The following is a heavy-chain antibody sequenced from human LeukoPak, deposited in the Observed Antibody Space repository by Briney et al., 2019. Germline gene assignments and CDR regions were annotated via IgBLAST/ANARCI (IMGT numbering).Heavy chain of an antibody. CDR3: ARRGDGGYNSGFDY. D-gene: IGHD5-24*01. Sequence: SETLSFTCAVSGYSISSGYYWGWIRQPPGKGLEWIGSIYHFGSTYYNPSLKSRVTISVDTSKNQFSLKLSSVTAADTAVYYCARRGDGGYNSGFDYWGQGTLVTVSS. CDR2: IYHFGST. CDR1: GYSISSGYY. V-gene: IGHV4-38-2*01. J-gene: IGHJ4*02.